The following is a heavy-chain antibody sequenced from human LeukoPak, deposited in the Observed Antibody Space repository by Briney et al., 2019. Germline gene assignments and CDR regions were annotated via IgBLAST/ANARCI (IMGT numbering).Heavy chain of an antibody. CDR3: ARGSGYDPLYYFDY. J-gene: IGHJ4*02. CDR2: IKQDGSEK. Sequence: PGGSLRLSCADSGFTFSSYWMSWVRQAPGKGLEWVANIKQDGSEKYYVDSVKGRFTISRDNAKNSLYLQMNSLRAEDTAVYSCARGSGYDPLYYFDYCVQGTLVTVAS. V-gene: IGHV3-7*01. CDR1: GFTFSSYW. D-gene: IGHD5-12*01.